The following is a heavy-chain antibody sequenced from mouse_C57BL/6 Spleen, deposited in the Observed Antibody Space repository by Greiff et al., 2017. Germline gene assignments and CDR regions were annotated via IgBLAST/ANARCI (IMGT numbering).Heavy chain of an antibody. J-gene: IGHJ3*01. Sequence: QVQLQQSGAELARPGASVKMSCKASGYTFTSYTMHWVKQRPGQGLEWIGYINPSSGYTKYNQKFKDKATLTADKSSSTAYMQLSSLTSEDSAVYYCASGGAWFATGAKGLWSLSLQ. CDR3: ASGGAWFAT. V-gene: IGHV1-4*01. CDR2: INPSSGYT. CDR1: GYTFTSYT.